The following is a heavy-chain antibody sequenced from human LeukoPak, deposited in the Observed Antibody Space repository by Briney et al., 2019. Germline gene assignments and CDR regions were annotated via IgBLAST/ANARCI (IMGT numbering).Heavy chain of an antibody. CDR3: ASSVGDLDYYYYYMDV. Sequence: AGGSLRLSCAASGFTFSSYSMNWVRQAPGKGLEWVSYISSSSSTIYYADSVKGRFTISRDNAKNSLYLQMNSLRAEDTAVHYCASSVGDLDYYYYYMDVWGKGTTVTVSS. D-gene: IGHD2-21*01. J-gene: IGHJ6*03. V-gene: IGHV3-48*01. CDR1: GFTFSSYS. CDR2: ISSSSSTI.